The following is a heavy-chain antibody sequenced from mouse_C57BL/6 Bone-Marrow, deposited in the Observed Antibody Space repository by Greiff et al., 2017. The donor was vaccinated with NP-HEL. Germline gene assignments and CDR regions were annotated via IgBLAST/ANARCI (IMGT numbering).Heavy chain of an antibody. Sequence: EVQLQQSGPELVKPGASVKISCKASGYTFTDYYMNWVKQSQGKSLEWIGDINPNNGGTSYNQKFKGKATLTVDKSSSTAYMELRSLTSEDSAVYYCARGYYGSIYYFYYWGQGTTLTVSS. V-gene: IGHV1-26*01. J-gene: IGHJ2*01. D-gene: IGHD1-1*01. CDR3: ARGYYGSIYYFYY. CDR1: GYTFTDYY. CDR2: INPNNGGT.